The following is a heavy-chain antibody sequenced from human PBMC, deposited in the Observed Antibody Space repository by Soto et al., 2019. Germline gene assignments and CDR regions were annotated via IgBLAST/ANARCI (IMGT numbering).Heavy chain of an antibody. CDR3: ARASHTSSVYYFYSGMDV. CDR2: MNPNTGST. D-gene: IGHD6-6*01. V-gene: IGHV1-8*02. J-gene: IGHJ6*02. CDR1: GYTFTSYD. Sequence: QVQLVQSGAVGRKPGASVKVSCTASGYTFTSYDLNWVRQTTGQGLEWMGWMNPNTGSTGFAQKFQGRLTMTRDTSKSTAYMELSSLTSEDTALYYCARASHTSSVYYFYSGMDVWGQGTAVAVSS.